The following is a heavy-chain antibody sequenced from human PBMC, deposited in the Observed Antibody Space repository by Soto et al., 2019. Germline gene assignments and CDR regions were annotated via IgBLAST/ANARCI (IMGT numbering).Heavy chain of an antibody. V-gene: IGHV3-30-3*01. CDR1: GFSFSTYA. J-gene: IGHJ4*02. Sequence: LRLSCAASGFSFSTYAMHWVRQAPGKGLEWVAVISYDGSNKYYADSVKGRFTISRDNSKNTLYLQMNSLRAEDTAVYYCARDPMGRYYGSGSYYFDYWGQGTLVTVSS. CDR2: ISYDGSNK. D-gene: IGHD3-10*01. CDR3: ARDPMGRYYGSGSYYFDY.